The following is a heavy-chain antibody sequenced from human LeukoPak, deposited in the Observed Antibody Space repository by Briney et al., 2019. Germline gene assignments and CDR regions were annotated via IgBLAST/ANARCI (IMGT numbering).Heavy chain of an antibody. CDR1: GFTFSNYA. J-gene: IGHJ4*02. CDR2: ITGSGSGI. D-gene: IGHD3-9*01. Sequence: GGSLRLSCAAFGFTFSNYAMSWVRQAPGKGLEWVSAITGSGSGIYYADSMKSRFTISRDNSKNTLYLQINSLRAEDTAVYYCAKWGDYDVLTGYYVSDYWGQGTLVTVSS. V-gene: IGHV3-23*01. CDR3: AKWGDYDVLTGYYVSDY.